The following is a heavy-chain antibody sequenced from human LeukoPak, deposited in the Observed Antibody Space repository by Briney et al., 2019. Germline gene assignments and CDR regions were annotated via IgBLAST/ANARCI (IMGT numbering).Heavy chain of an antibody. CDR3: ARDRGGYYYGSGSYWVDY. J-gene: IGHJ4*02. D-gene: IGHD3-10*01. CDR1: GFTFSSYS. V-gene: IGHV3-21*01. CDR2: ISSSSSYI. Sequence: KLGGSLRLSCAASGFTFSSYSMNWVRQAPGKGLEWVSSISSSSSYIYYADSVKGRFTISRDNAKNSLYLQMNSLRAEDTAVYYCARDRGGYYYGSGSYWVDYWGQGTLVTVSS.